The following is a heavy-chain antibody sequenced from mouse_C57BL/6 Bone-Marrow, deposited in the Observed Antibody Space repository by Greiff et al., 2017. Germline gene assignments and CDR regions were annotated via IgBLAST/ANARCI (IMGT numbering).Heavy chain of an antibody. CDR3: ARTLYYGYDEEGYFDY. V-gene: IGHV1-81*01. D-gene: IGHD2-2*01. CDR1: GYTFTSYG. Sequence: VQLQQSGAELARPGASVKLSCKASGYTFTSYGISWVKQRTGQGLEWIGEIYPRSGNTYYNEKFKGKATLTADKSSSTAYMELRSLTSEDSAVYFCARTLYYGYDEEGYFDYWGQGTTLTVSS. J-gene: IGHJ2*01. CDR2: IYPRSGNT.